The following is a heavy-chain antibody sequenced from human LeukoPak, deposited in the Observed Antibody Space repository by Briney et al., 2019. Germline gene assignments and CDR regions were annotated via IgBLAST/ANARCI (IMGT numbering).Heavy chain of an antibody. J-gene: IGHJ4*02. V-gene: IGHV1-2*02. CDR1: GYTFTGYY. CDR3: AVAGRGYSYGYPGNYFDY. D-gene: IGHD5-18*01. CDR2: INPNSGGT. Sequence: ASVKVSCKASGYTFTGYYMHWVRQAPGQGLEWMGWINPNSGGTNYAQKFQGTVTRTMDTSISTAYMELSRLRSDDTAVYYGAVAGRGYSYGYPGNYFDYWGQGTLVTVSS.